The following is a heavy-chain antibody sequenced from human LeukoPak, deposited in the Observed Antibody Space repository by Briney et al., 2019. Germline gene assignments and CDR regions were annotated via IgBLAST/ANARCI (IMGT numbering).Heavy chain of an antibody. D-gene: IGHD4-23*01. Sequence: PGGPLRLSCAASGFTVSGADMNWVRQAPGKGLEWVSVIYTGGSTYYADSVKGRFTLSRDNSKNTLYLQMNSLRAEDTALYYCASGGSYGGYHSYWGQGTLVTVSS. CDR1: GFTVSGAD. CDR2: IYTGGST. V-gene: IGHV3-53*01. CDR3: ASGGSYGGYHSY. J-gene: IGHJ4*02.